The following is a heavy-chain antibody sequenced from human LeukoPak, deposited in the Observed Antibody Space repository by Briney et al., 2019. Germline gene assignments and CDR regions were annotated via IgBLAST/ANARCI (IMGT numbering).Heavy chain of an antibody. CDR1: GFTFSSYA. V-gene: IGHV3-64*04. J-gene: IGHJ4*02. CDR2: ISSNGGST. Sequence: GGSLRLSCAASGFTFSSYAMHWVRQAPGKGLEYVSAISSNGGSTYYADSVKGRFTISRDTSKNTLYLQMNSLRAEDTAVYYCAKDRWGIAAAGSFDYWGQGTLVTVSS. D-gene: IGHD6-13*01. CDR3: AKDRWGIAAAGSFDY.